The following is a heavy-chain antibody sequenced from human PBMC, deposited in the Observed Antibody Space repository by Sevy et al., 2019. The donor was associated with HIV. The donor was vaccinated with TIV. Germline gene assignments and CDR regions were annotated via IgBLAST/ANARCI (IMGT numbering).Heavy chain of an antibody. CDR3: ARDLPPSATTVAHFDC. CDR2: ISNSGTTI. D-gene: IGHD4-17*01. V-gene: IGHV3-48*03. J-gene: IGHJ4*02. CDR1: GFIFSSYE. Sequence: GGSLRLSCAASGFIFSSYEMNWVRQAPGKGLEWVSYISNSGTTIYYSDSVKGRFTISRDNARNSLYLQMNSLRAEDTAVYYCARDLPPSATTVAHFDCWGQGTLVTVCS.